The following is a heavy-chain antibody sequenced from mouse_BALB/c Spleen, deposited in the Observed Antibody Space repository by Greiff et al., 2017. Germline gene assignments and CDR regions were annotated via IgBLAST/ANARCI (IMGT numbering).Heavy chain of an antibody. J-gene: IGHJ4*01. V-gene: IGHV14-3*02. CDR3: AYYYGSSWYAMDY. Sequence: EVQVVESGAELVKPGASVKLSCTASGFNIKDTYMHWVKQRPEQGLEWIGRIDPANGNTKYDPKFQGKATITADTSSNTAYLQLSSLTSEDTAVYYCAYYYGSSWYAMDYWGQGTSVTVSS. CDR2: IDPANGNT. CDR1: GFNIKDTY. D-gene: IGHD1-1*01.